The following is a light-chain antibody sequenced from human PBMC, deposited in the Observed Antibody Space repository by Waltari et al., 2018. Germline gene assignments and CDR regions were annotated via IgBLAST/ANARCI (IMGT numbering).Light chain of an antibody. V-gene: IGLV2-18*02. CDR2: AVD. J-gene: IGLJ1*01. Sequence: QSALTQPPSVSGSPGQTVTISCTGTRDDVGGNYSVSWHHQPPGAAPKLVINAVDKRPSGVSSRFSGSKAGDTASLTISGLQPEDEGDYYCSSYTDSSPSLYVFGSGTRVTVL. CDR3: SSYTDSSPSLYV. CDR1: RDDVGGNYS.